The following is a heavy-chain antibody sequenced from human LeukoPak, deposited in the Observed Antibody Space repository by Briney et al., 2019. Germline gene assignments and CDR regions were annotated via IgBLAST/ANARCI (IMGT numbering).Heavy chain of an antibody. Sequence: GGSLRLSCAASGFTFSSYSMNWVRQAPGKGLEWVSSISSSSSYIYYADSVKGRFTISRDNAKNSLYLQMNSLRAEDTAVYYCTRDLGQYYDTSDNWFDPWGQGTLVTVSS. CDR3: TRDLGQYYDTSDNWFDP. D-gene: IGHD3-22*01. CDR1: GFTFSSYS. V-gene: IGHV3-21*01. J-gene: IGHJ5*02. CDR2: ISSSSSYI.